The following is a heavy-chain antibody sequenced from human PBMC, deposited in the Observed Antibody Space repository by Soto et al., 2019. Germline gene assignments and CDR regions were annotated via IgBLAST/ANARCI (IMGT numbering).Heavy chain of an antibody. V-gene: IGHV3-73*01. J-gene: IGHJ6*02. CDR2: IRDKVNGYVT. Sequence: GGSMRLSCAASGFSFSGSTMHWVRQASGKGLEWVGRIRDKVNGYVTAYAASVRGRFTISRDNSKNTLYLQMNSLRAEDTAVYYCAKEFRYYYDNSGSRDYGMDVWGQGTTVTVSS. D-gene: IGHD3-22*01. CDR3: AKEFRYYYDNSGSRDYGMDV. CDR1: GFSFSGST.